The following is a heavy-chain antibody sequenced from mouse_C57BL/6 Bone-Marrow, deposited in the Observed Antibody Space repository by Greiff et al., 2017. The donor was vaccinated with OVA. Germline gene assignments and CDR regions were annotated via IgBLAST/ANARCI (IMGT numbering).Heavy chain of an antibody. D-gene: IGHD1-1*01. J-gene: IGHJ1*03. CDR2: IRSKSNNYAT. V-gene: IGHV10-1*01. CDR1: GFSFNTYA. CDR3: VRVARWYFDV. Sequence: EVQRVESGGGLVQPKGSLKLSCAASGFSFNTYAMNWVRQAPGKGLEWVARIRSKSNNYATYYADSVKDRFTISRDDSESMLYLQMTNLKTEDTAMYYCVRVARWYFDVWGTGTTVTVSS.